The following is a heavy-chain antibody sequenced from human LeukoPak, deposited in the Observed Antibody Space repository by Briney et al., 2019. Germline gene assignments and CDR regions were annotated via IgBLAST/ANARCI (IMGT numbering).Heavy chain of an antibody. CDR1: GGSISSYY. CDR3: ARHPDYDSSGYSGGTYFQH. CDR2: IYYSGST. V-gene: IGHV4-59*05. D-gene: IGHD3-22*01. Sequence: SETLSLTCTVSGGSISSYYWSWTRQPPGKGLEWIGSIYYSGSTYYNPSLKSRVTISVDTSKNQFSLKLSSVTAADTAVYYCARHPDYDSSGYSGGTYFQHWGQGTLVTVSS. J-gene: IGHJ1*01.